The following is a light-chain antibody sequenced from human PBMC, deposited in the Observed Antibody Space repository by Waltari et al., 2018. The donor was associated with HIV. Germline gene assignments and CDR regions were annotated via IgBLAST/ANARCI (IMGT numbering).Light chain of an antibody. J-gene: IGKJ2*03. V-gene: IGKV3-20*01. CDR3: QRYGGSPPYS. CDR2: GAS. Sequence: VLTQSPGTLSLSPGESATLSRRASQSISDTYLAWYQQKPGQAPRLLIYGASRRATGIPDRFSGSGSETDFTLTISRLQPEDFAVYYCQRYGGSPPYSFGQGTMLEIK. CDR1: QSISDTY.